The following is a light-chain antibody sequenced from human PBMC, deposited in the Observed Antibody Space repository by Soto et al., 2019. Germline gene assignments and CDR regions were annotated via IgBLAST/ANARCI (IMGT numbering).Light chain of an antibody. V-gene: IGKV3-15*01. J-gene: IGKJ1*01. CDR1: QSISSN. Sequence: DIVTTQPPSTLSVYPGERATLSCRASQSISSNLAWYQQKPGQGPSLLIYGTSTRAGGVPARFSGSGSGTEFTLTISRLEPEDFAVYYCQQYGRSRWTFGQGTKVDIK. CDR2: GTS. CDR3: QQYGRSRWT.